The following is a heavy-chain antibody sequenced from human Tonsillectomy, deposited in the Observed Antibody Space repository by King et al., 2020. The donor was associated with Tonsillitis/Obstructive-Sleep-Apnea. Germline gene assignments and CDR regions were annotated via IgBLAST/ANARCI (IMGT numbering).Heavy chain of an antibody. CDR1: GFTFKNYW. J-gene: IGHJ4*02. CDR3: ARYGGIALADYYFDY. CDR2: IKQDGSEK. D-gene: IGHD6-19*01. Sequence: VQLVESGGGLGQGGGSLRLSCAASGFTFKNYWMSWVRQAPGKGLEWVANIKQDGSEKYFVDSVKGRFTISRDNAKNSLYLQMNSLRAEDTAVYYCARYGGIALADYYFDYWGQGPLVTVSS. V-gene: IGHV3-7*03.